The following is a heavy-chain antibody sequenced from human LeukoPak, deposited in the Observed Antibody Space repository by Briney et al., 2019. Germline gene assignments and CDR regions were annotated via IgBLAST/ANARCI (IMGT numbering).Heavy chain of an antibody. CDR2: IRAYNGNT. Sequence: ASVKVSCKASGYTFTSYGISWGRQAPAQGLEWMGWIRAYNGNTNYAQKLQGRVTMTTDTSTSTAYKELRSLRSDGTAVYYCARYVGVQFDPWGQGTLVTVSS. CDR3: ARYVGVQFDP. J-gene: IGHJ5*02. D-gene: IGHD3-16*01. V-gene: IGHV1-18*01. CDR1: GYTFTSYG.